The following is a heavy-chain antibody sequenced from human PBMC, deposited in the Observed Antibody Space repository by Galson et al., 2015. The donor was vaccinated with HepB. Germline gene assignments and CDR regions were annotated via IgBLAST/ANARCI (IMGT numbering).Heavy chain of an antibody. CDR3: AHRSVHYGMDV. V-gene: IGHV2-5*01. CDR1: GFSLSTSGVG. Sequence: PALVKPTQTLTLTCTFSGFSLSTSGVGVGWIRQPPGKALEWLALLYWNEGKRYSPSLKSRLPITKDTSKNQVVLTMTNIDPVDTATYYCAHRSVHYGMDVWGQGTTVTVSS. J-gene: IGHJ6*02. CDR2: LYWNEGK.